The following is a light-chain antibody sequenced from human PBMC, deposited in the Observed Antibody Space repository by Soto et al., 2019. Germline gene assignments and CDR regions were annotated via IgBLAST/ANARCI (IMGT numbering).Light chain of an antibody. V-gene: IGLV1-44*01. J-gene: IGLJ1*01. Sequence: QSVLTQPPSASGTPGQGVTLSCSGSRSNIGDNTVLWYQPLSGTAPKLLMYYNNQRPAGVPDRFSGSKSGTSASLAISGLQSDDEADYYCAAWDDSLKGYVFGTGTKVTVL. CDR2: YNN. CDR1: RSNIGDNT. CDR3: AAWDDSLKGYV.